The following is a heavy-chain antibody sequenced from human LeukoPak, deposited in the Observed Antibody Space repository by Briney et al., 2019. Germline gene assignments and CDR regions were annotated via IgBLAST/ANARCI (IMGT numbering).Heavy chain of an antibody. D-gene: IGHD4-17*01. V-gene: IGHV3-48*01. CDR2: ISSSSSTI. J-gene: IGHJ5*02. CDR3: ARDGQDYGDYGGCWFDP. Sequence: GGSLRLSCAASGFTFSSYSMNWVRQAPGKGLEWVSYISSSSSTIYYADSVKGRFTISRDNAKNSLYLQMNSLRAEDTAVYYCARDGQDYGDYGGCWFDPWGQGTLATVSS. CDR1: GFTFSSYS.